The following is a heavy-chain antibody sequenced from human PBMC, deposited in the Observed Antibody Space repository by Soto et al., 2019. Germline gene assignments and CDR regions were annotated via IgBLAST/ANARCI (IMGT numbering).Heavy chain of an antibody. Sequence: GGSLRLSCTASGFTFGDYAMSWFRQAPGKGLEWVGFIRSKAYGGTTEYAASVKGRFTISRDDSKSIAYLQMNSLKTEDTAVYYCTRGDLTYYDFWSGYHDAFDIWGQGTMVTVSS. V-gene: IGHV3-49*03. J-gene: IGHJ3*02. CDR1: GFTFGDYA. CDR3: TRGDLTYYDFWSGYHDAFDI. CDR2: IRSKAYGGTT. D-gene: IGHD3-3*01.